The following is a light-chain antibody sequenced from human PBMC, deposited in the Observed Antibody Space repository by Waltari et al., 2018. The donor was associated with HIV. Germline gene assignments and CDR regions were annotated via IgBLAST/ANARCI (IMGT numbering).Light chain of an antibody. CDR1: QSISNN. Sequence: EIVMTQSPATLSVSPGERATLSCRASQSISNNVAWYQQKPGQAPRLLINAASTRATGIPAMFSGSGSGTEFTLTISSLQSEDLAVYYCHQYNNWPRTFGQGTKVEIK. CDR3: HQYNNWPRT. J-gene: IGKJ1*01. V-gene: IGKV3-15*01. CDR2: AAS.